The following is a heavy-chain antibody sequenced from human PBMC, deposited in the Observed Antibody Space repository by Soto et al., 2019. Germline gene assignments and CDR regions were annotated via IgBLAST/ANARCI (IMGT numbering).Heavy chain of an antibody. D-gene: IGHD6-13*01. V-gene: IGHV4-4*07. J-gene: IGHJ4*02. CDR1: GVSISTYY. Sequence: SETLSLTCSVSGVSISTYYWSLIRQSAGKGLEWIGRISIAGGTNYSPSLASRVTMSLDTSENQLSVKLRSVTAADTAVYYCAREAGAGRYLDYWGQGTLVTVSS. CDR2: ISIAGGT. CDR3: AREAGAGRYLDY.